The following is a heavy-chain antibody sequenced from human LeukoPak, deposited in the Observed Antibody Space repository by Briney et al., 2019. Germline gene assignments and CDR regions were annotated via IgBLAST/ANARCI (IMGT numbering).Heavy chain of an antibody. V-gene: IGHV3-23*01. D-gene: IGHD2-21*02. CDR2: ISGSGSST. Sequence: GGSLRLSCAASGFTFSNYAMNWVRQAPGKGLESVSAISGSGSSTYYADSVKGRFTISRDNSKNTLYLQMNSLRAEDTAFYYCARGGAYCRGDCPLDAFDPWGQGTMVTVSS. J-gene: IGHJ3*01. CDR1: GFTFSNYA. CDR3: ARGGAYCRGDCPLDAFDP.